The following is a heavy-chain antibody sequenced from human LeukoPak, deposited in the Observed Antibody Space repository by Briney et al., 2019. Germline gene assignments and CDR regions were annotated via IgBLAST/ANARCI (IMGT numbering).Heavy chain of an antibody. D-gene: IGHD6-19*01. CDR1: GFSLDSHW. Sequence: GGSPRLSCTASGFSLDSHWMHWVRQVPGKGLVWLSRINADGQSVGYADSVRGRFTISRDNARNTVYLQTNSLRPEDTAVYYCARGTSSGWPDYLDYWGQGTLVSVSS. J-gene: IGHJ4*02. CDR3: ARGTSSGWPDYLDY. V-gene: IGHV3-74*01. CDR2: INADGQSV.